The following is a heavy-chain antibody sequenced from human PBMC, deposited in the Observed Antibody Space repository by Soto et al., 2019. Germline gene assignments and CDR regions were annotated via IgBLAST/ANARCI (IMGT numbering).Heavy chain of an antibody. CDR3: AKDRYRRAWFTFDF. CDR1: GFSFSTYA. J-gene: IGHJ3*01. V-gene: IGHV3-30*18. CDR2: ISYDEVNK. D-gene: IGHD6-19*01. Sequence: QVELVESGGGVVQPGRSLRLSCVASGFSFSTYAMHWVRQTPGKGLEWVAVISYDEVNKFYVDSVKGRFTISRDNSRNTLSLQMDSLRIEDTAVYYCAKDRYRRAWFTFDFWGQGTMVTVSS.